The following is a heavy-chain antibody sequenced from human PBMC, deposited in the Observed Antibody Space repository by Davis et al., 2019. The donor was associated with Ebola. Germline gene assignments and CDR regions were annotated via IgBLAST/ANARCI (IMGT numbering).Heavy chain of an antibody. CDR3: ARDDRGWDLIQGYYGMDV. D-gene: IGHD1-26*01. V-gene: IGHV3-23*01. CDR1: GFTFSTYA. CDR2: ISGDGETT. Sequence: PGGSLRLSCAASGFTFSTYAMNWVRQAPGKGLEWVSVISGDGETTFYADSVKGRFTISRDNAKNTLYLQMNSLRAEDTAVYYCARDDRGWDLIQGYYGMDVWGQGTTVTVSS. J-gene: IGHJ6*02.